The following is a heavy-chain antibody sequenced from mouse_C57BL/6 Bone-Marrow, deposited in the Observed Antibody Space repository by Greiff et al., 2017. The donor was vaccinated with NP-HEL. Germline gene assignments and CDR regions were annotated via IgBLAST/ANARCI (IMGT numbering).Heavy chain of an antibody. J-gene: IGHJ4*01. CDR2: IRSKSSNYAT. CDR3: VRDSYYYGSSDYAMDY. D-gene: IGHD1-1*01. Sequence: EVMLVESGGGLVQPKGSLKLSCAASGFTFNTYAMHWVRQAPGKGLEWVARIRSKSSNYATYYADSVKDRFTISRDDSQSMLYLQMNNLKTEDTAMYYCVRDSYYYGSSDYAMDYWGQGTSVTVSS. CDR1: GFTFNTYA. V-gene: IGHV10-3*01.